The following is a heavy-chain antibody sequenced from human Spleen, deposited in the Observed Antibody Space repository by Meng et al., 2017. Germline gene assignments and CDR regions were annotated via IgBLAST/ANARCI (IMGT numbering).Heavy chain of an antibody. CDR3: AKTAAYYYDSSGYAIDY. J-gene: IGHJ4*02. D-gene: IGHD3-22*01. Sequence: GESLKISCAASQFTLSSYAMSWVRQAPGKGLEWVSAISGSGGSTYYADSVKGRFTISRDNSKNTLYLQMNSLRAEDTAVYYCAKTAAYYYDSSGYAIDYWGQGTLVTVSS. CDR1: QFTLSSYA. V-gene: IGHV3-23*01. CDR2: ISGSGGST.